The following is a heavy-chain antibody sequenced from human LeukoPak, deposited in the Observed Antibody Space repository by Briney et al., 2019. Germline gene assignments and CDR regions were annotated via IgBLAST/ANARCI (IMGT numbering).Heavy chain of an antibody. CDR1: GYTFTGYY. V-gene: IGHV1-2*02. Sequence: ASVKVSCKTSGYTFTGYYMHWVRQAPGQGLEWMGWINPNSGGTNYAQKFQGRVTMTRDTSIGTAYMELSSLRSDDTAVYYCARDGTCGSTDCYEWLAYWGQGTLVTVSS. J-gene: IGHJ4*02. D-gene: IGHD2-2*01. CDR2: INPNSGGT. CDR3: ARDGTCGSTDCYEWLAY.